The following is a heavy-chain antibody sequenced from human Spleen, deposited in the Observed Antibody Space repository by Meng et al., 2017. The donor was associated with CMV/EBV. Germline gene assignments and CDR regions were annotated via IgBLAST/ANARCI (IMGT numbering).Heavy chain of an antibody. CDR2: IIPFSRTA. CDR1: GGNFSSYA. Sequence: SVKVSCKASGGNFSSYAINWVRQAPGQGLEWMGGIIPFSRTANYAQRFQGRVTITTDEYASTVYMELGSLRSKDTAVYYCARDYDFWNGFYLHGMGVWGQGTTVTVSS. J-gene: IGHJ6*02. D-gene: IGHD3-3*01. V-gene: IGHV1-69*05. CDR3: ARDYDFWNGFYLHGMGV.